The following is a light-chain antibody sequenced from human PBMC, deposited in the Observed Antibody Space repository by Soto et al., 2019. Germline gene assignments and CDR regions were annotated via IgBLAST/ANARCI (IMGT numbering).Light chain of an antibody. CDR3: QQRSNWPPIP. CDR2: DTS. CDR1: QIISSY. Sequence: EIVLAQSPSALSLAPVERATLSCRASQIISSYLAWYQQKPGQAPRLLMYDTSYRANGIPARFSGSGSGTDLTLTISSLEPEDFAVYYCQQRSNWPPIPFGQGTRLEIK. V-gene: IGKV3-11*01. J-gene: IGKJ5*01.